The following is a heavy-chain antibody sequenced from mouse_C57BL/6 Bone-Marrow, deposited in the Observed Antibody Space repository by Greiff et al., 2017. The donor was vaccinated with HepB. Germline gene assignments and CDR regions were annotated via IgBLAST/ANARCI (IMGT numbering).Heavy chain of an antibody. D-gene: IGHD6-2*01. J-gene: IGHJ3*01. Sequence: EVQLQQSGPGLVKPSQSLSLTCSVTGYSITSGYYWNWIRQFPGNKLEWMGYISYDGSNNYNPSLKNRISITRDTSKNQFFLKLNSVTTEDTATYYCARANVSLFAYWGQGPLVTVSA. V-gene: IGHV3-6*01. CDR1: GYSITSGYY. CDR2: ISYDGSN. CDR3: ARANVSLFAY.